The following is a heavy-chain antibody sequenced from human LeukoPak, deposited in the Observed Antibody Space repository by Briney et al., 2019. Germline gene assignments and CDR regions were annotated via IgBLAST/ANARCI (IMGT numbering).Heavy chain of an antibody. V-gene: IGHV1-2*02. J-gene: IGHJ3*02. CDR2: INPNSGGT. CDR1: GYTFTGYY. D-gene: IGHD3-22*01. CDR3: ARGGASHYDSSGYSSSGAFEI. Sequence: ASVKVSCKTSGYTFTGYYMHWVRQAPGQGLEWMGWINPNSGGTNYAQKFQGRVTMTRDTSISTAYMELSSLRSEDTAVYYCARGGASHYDSSGYSSSGAFEIWGQGTMVTVSS.